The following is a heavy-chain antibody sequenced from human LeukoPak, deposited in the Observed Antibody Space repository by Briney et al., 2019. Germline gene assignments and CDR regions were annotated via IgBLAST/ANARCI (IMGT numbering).Heavy chain of an antibody. CDR3: AKDKYYFDY. J-gene: IGHJ4*02. CDR2: ISHSGGST. V-gene: IGHV3-23*01. CDR1: GFTFSSYA. Sequence: GGSLRLSCAASGFTFSSYAMSWVRQAPGKGLEWVSDISHSGGSTYYADSVKGRFTISRDKSKNTLYLQMNSLRAEDTAVYYCAKDKYYFDYWGQRALVTASS.